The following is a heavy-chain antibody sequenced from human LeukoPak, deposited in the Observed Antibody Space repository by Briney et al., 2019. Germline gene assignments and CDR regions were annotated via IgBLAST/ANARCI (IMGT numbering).Heavy chain of an antibody. CDR3: TTLGYHLDS. J-gene: IGHJ4*02. CDR2: IAGSDTTI. Sequence: PGGSLRLSCAASGFDFGAYEMNWVRQAPGKGLEWVSYIAGSDTTIYYADSVKGRFTISRDNAKNSLYLQMSSLRAEDTALYYCTTLGYHLDSWGQGTLVTVSS. V-gene: IGHV3-48*03. D-gene: IGHD3-22*01. CDR1: GFDFGAYE.